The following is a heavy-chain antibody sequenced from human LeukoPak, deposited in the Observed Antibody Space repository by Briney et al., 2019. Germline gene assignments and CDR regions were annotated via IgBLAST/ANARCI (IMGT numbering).Heavy chain of an antibody. Sequence: GGSLRLSCAASGFTVSSNYMSWVRQAPGKGLELVSVIYSGGATYYADSVKGRFTISRDNSKNTLYLQMNSLRAEDTAVYYCARDRLRMYGMDVWGQGTMVTVSS. CDR1: GFTVSSNY. J-gene: IGHJ6*02. D-gene: IGHD2-8*01. V-gene: IGHV3-53*01. CDR3: ARDRLRMYGMDV. CDR2: IYSGGAT.